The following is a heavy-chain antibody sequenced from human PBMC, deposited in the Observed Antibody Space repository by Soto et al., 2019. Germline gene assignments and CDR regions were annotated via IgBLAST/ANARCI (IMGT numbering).Heavy chain of an antibody. D-gene: IGHD3-9*01. CDR2: IWYDGSNK. CDR3: AREARYDILSGYWSPYYYYGLDG. J-gene: IGHJ6*02. Sequence: GSLRLSGAASGFTFSSYGMHWVRQAPGKGLEWVAVIWYDGSNKYYADSVKGRFTISRDNSKNTLYLQMNSLRAEDTAVYYCAREARYDILSGYWSPYYYYGLDGWGQGATVTVSS. CDR1: GFTFSSYG. V-gene: IGHV3-33*01.